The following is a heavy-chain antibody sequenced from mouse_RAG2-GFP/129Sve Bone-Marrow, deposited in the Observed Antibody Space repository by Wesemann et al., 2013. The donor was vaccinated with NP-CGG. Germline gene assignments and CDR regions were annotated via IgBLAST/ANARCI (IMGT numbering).Heavy chain of an antibody. J-gene: IGHJ3*01. CDR3: ALGGSSLSWFAY. CDR2: IDPANGNT. V-gene: IGHV14-3*02. CDR1: GFNIKDTY. D-gene: IGHD1-1*01. Sequence: EVQLQQSGAELVKPGASVKLSCTASGFNIKDTYMHWVKQRPEQGLEWIGRIDPANGNTKYDPKFQGKATITADTSSNTAYLQLSSLTSEDTAVYYCALGGSSLSWFAYWGQGTLVTVSA.